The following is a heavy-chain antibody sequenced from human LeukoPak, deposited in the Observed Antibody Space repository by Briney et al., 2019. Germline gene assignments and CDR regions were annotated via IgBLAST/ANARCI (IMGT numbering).Heavy chain of an antibody. CDR1: GFTFSSYG. CDR2: IRYDGSNK. D-gene: IGHD1-26*01. J-gene: IGHJ4*02. CDR3: AREEGALY. V-gene: IGHV3-30*02. Sequence: GGSLRLSCAASGFTFSSYGMHWVLQAPGKGLEWVAFIRYDGSNKYYADSVKGRFTISRDNSRNTLYLQMNSLRAEDTAVYYCAREEGALYWGQGTLVTVSS.